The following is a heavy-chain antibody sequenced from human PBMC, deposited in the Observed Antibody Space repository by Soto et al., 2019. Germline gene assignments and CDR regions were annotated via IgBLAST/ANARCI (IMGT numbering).Heavy chain of an antibody. D-gene: IGHD3-22*01. CDR2: IYPGDSDT. CDR3: ARLTAEYCYDSSGYYLFDY. CDR1: GYSFTSYW. V-gene: IGHV5-51*01. Sequence: GESLKISCKGSGYSFTSYWIGWVRQMPGKGLEWMGIIYPGDSDTRYSPSFQGQVTISADKSISTAYLQWSSLKASDTAMYYCARLTAEYCYDSSGYYLFDYWGQGTLVTVSS. J-gene: IGHJ4*02.